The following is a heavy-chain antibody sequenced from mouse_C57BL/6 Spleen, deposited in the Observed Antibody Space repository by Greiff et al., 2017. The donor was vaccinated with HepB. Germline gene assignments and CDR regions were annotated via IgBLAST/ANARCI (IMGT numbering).Heavy chain of an antibody. CDR2: INPNNGGT. CDR1: GYTFTDYY. Sequence: EVQLQQSGPELVKPGASVKISCKASGYTFTDYYMNWVKKSHGKSLEWIGDINPNNGGTSYNQKFKGKATLTVDKSSSTAYMELRSLTSEDSAVYYCARKGPYYYGSSYGDFDYWGQGTTLTVSS. J-gene: IGHJ2*01. CDR3: ARKGPYYYGSSYGDFDY. V-gene: IGHV1-26*01. D-gene: IGHD1-1*01.